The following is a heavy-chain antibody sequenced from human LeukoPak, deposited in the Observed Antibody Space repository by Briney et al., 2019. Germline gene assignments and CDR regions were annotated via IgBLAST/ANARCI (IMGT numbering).Heavy chain of an antibody. D-gene: IGHD3-16*02. CDR2: IYTSGST. Sequence: SETLSLTCTVSGGSISSYYWSWIRQPAGKGLEWIGRIYTSGSTNYNPSLKSRVTMSVDTPKNQFSLKLSSVTAADTAVYYCAREIWSNDYVWGSYRYYFDYWGQGTLVTVSS. J-gene: IGHJ4*02. CDR3: AREIWSNDYVWGSYRYYFDY. CDR1: GGSISSYY. V-gene: IGHV4-4*07.